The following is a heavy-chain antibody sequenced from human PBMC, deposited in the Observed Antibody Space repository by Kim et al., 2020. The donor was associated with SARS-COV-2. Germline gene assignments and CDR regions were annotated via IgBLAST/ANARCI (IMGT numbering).Heavy chain of an antibody. J-gene: IGHJ4*02. D-gene: IGHD3-10*02. Sequence: NPSLKSRVTISVDTSKNQFSLKLSSVTAADTAVYYCARVMFQGVHYYFDYWGQGTLVTVSS. V-gene: IGHV4-59*01. CDR3: ARVMFQGVHYYFDY.